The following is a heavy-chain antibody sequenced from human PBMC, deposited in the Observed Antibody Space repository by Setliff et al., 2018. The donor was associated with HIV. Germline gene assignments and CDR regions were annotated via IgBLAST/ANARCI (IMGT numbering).Heavy chain of an antibody. V-gene: IGHV4-39*01. CDR2: IFYTGST. CDR1: GGSISSSSYY. D-gene: IGHD4-17*01. Sequence: PSETLSLTCTVSGGSISSSSYYWGWIRQPPGKGLEWIGSIFYTGSTYYNPSLKSRVTISVDTSKNQVSLKLSPVTAADTAVYYCARYDYGDFDYWGQGTPVTVSS. J-gene: IGHJ4*02. CDR3: ARYDYGDFDY.